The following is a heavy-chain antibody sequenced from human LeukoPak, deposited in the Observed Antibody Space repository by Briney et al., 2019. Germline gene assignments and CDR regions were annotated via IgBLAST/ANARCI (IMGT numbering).Heavy chain of an antibody. CDR1: GFSFSTYW. D-gene: IGHD3-22*01. Sequence: GGSLRLSCAASGFSFSTYWMSWVRQAPGKGLEWVANIKEDGSEKYYVDSLKGRFTISRDNAKNSLFLQMNSLRDEDTAVYYCLMYYYDSSAYPYWGQGTLVTVSS. CDR2: IKEDGSEK. CDR3: LMYYYDSSAYPY. V-gene: IGHV3-7*01. J-gene: IGHJ4*02.